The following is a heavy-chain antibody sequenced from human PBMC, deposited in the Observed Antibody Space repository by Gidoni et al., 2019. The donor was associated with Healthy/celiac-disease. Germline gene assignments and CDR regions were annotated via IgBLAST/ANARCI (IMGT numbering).Heavy chain of an antibody. D-gene: IGHD3-10*01. J-gene: IGHJ6*02. V-gene: IGHV3-23*01. Sequence: EVQLLESGGGLVQPGGSLRLSCAASGFTFSSYAISWFRQAPGKGLELVSAISGSGGSTYYADSVKGRFTISRDNSKNTLYLQMNSLRAEDTAVYYCAKDYNYYYGMDVWGQGTTVTVSS. CDR1: GFTFSSYA. CDR3: AKDYNYYYGMDV. CDR2: ISGSGGST.